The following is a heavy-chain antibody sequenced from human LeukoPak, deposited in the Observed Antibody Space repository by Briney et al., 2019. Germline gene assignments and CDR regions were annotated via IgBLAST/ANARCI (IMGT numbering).Heavy chain of an antibody. CDR2: INPNSGGT. CDR3: ARDTLTGTTVGVDY. CDR1: GYTFTGYY. Sequence: GESLKISCKASGYTFTGYYMHWVRQAPGQGLEWMGWINPNSGGTNYTQKFQGRVTMTRDTSISTAYMELSRLRSDDTAVYYCARDTLTGTTVGVDYWGQGTLVTVSS. V-gene: IGHV1-2*02. J-gene: IGHJ4*02. D-gene: IGHD1-20*01.